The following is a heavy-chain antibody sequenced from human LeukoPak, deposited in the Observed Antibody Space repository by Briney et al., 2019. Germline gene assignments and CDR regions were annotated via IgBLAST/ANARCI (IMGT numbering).Heavy chain of an antibody. Sequence: GGSLRPSCVASGITLGDAWLSWVRQAPGKGLEWVGHIKRNFEGATQHYAASVKDRFIISKDESKNTLYLQMNSLETEDTAVYYCATEGYTYGHHSFDSWGQGTLVTVYS. D-gene: IGHD5-18*01. CDR3: ATEGYTYGHHSFDS. J-gene: IGHJ4*02. CDR2: IKRNFEGATQ. CDR1: GITLGDAW. V-gene: IGHV3-15*06.